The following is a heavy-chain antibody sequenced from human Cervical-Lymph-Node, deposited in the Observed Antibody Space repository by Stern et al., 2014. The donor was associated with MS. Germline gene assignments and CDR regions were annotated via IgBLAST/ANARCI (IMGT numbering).Heavy chain of an antibody. J-gene: IGHJ6*02. CDR3: ASGYGYMDV. CDR1: GITLSTYG. V-gene: IGHV3-48*01. CDR2: ISSSSSSI. D-gene: IGHD3-16*01. Sequence: EVKLEESGGGLVRPGGSLRLSCAASGITLSTYGMNWVLQAPGQGLEWVSYISSSSSSIYYTDSMKGRFTISRDNAKNSLYLQMNSLRAEDTAVYYCASGYGYMDVWGQGTTVTVSS.